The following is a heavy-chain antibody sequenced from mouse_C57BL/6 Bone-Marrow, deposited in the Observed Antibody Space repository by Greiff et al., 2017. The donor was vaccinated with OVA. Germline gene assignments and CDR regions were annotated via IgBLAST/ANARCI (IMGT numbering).Heavy chain of an antibody. CDR3: ARGLLWLRRHYFDY. J-gene: IGHJ2*01. Sequence: QVQLKESGAELVRPGTSVKMSCKASGYTFTNYWIGWAKQRPGHGLEWIGDIYPGGGYTNYNEKFKSKATLTVDKSSSTAYMQLSSLTSEDSAVYYCARGLLWLRRHYFDYWGQGTTLTVSS. V-gene: IGHV1-63*01. CDR2: IYPGGGYT. CDR1: GYTFTNYW. D-gene: IGHD2-2*01.